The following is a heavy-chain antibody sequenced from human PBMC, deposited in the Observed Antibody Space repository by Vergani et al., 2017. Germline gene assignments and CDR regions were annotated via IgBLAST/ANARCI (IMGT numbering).Heavy chain of an antibody. D-gene: IGHD3-9*01. J-gene: IGHJ4*02. CDR2: MNPNSGNT. Sequence: QVQLVQSGAEVKKPGASVKVSCKASGYTFTSYGISWVRQATGQGLEWMGWMNPNSGNTGYAQKFQGRVTMTRNTSISTAYMELSSLRSEDTAVYYCAGVEANVLRYFDWLLPFDYWGQGTLVTVSS. CDR1: GYTFTSYG. CDR3: AGVEANVLRYFDWLLPFDY. V-gene: IGHV1-8*02.